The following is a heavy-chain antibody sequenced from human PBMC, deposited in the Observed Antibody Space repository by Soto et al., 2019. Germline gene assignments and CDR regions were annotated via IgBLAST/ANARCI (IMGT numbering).Heavy chain of an antibody. CDR2: ISGSGGST. J-gene: IGHJ6*02. D-gene: IGHD5-18*01. V-gene: IGHV3-23*01. CDR1: SFTFSSYA. Sequence: VGSLRLSCAASSFTFSSYAMSWVRQAPGKGLEWVSAISGSGGSTYYADSVKGRFTISRDNSKNTLYLQMNSLRAEDTAVYYCANDQNIQLRPRYYYYGMDVWGQGTMVTLSS. CDR3: ANDQNIQLRPRYYYYGMDV.